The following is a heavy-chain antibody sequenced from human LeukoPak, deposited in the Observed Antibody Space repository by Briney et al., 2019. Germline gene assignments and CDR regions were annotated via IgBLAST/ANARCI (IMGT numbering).Heavy chain of an antibody. CDR1: GYTFTGYY. J-gene: IGHJ6*02. Sequence: GASVKVSCKASGYTFTGYYMLWVRQAPGQGLEWMGWINPNSGGTNYAQKFQGRVTMTRDTSISTAYMELSRLRSDDTAVYYCARAPPPIAALLYYYGMDVWGQGTTVTVSS. V-gene: IGHV1-2*02. CDR3: ARAPPPIAALLYYYGMDV. CDR2: INPNSGGT. D-gene: IGHD6-6*01.